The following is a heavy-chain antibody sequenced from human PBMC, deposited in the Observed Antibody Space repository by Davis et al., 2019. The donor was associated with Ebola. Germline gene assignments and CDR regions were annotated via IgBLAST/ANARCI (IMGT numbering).Heavy chain of an antibody. J-gene: IGHJ4*02. CDR2: INHSGST. D-gene: IGHD2-2*01. Sequence: PSETLSLTCAVYGGSFSGYYWSWIRQPPGKGLEWIGEINHSGSTNYNPSLKSRVTITVDRSKNQFSLKLSSVTAADTAVYYCARVRREYCSSTSCSVFDYWGQGTLVTVSS. CDR3: ARVRREYCSSTSCSVFDY. CDR1: GGSFSGYY. V-gene: IGHV4-34*01.